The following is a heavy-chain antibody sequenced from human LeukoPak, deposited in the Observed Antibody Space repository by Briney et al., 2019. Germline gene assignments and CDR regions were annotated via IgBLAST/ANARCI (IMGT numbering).Heavy chain of an antibody. D-gene: IGHD3-10*01. CDR2: INNNGGST. V-gene: IGHV3-64*01. CDR1: GFTFSSYA. CDR3: ARSLTSTYYYGSGSYYNPMDV. J-gene: IGHJ6*03. Sequence: GGSLRLSCAASGFTFSSYAMHWVRQAPGKGLEYVSAINNNGGSTYYAKSVKGRFIISRDNSKNTLYLQMGSLRPEDMAVYYCARSLTSTYYYGSGSYYNPMDVWGKGTTVTISS.